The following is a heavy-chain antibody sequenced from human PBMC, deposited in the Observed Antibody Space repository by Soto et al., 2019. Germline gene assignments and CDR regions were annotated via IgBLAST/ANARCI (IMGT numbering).Heavy chain of an antibody. CDR1: GASISGFY. V-gene: IGHV4-4*07. Sequence: SETLSLTCTVSGASISGFYWSWIRKSAGKGLEWIGRIHATGTTDYNPSLKSRVMMSVDTSKKQFSLKLGSVTAADTAVYYCVRDGTKTLRDWFDPWGQGISVTVSS. J-gene: IGHJ5*02. CDR2: IHATGTT. CDR3: VRDGTKTLRDWFDP. D-gene: IGHD1-1*01.